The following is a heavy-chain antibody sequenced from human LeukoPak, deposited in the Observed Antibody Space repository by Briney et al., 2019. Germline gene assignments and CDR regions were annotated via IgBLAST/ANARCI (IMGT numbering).Heavy chain of an antibody. D-gene: IGHD4-23*01. J-gene: IGHJ3*02. Sequence: GGSLRFSCAASGFTVSSNYMSWVRQAPGKGLEWVSVIYSGGSTYYADSVKGRFTISRDNSKNTLYLQMNSLRAEDTAVYYCARDNYGGNSEYAFDIWGQGTMVTVSS. CDR1: GFTVSSNY. V-gene: IGHV3-66*02. CDR3: ARDNYGGNSEYAFDI. CDR2: IYSGGST.